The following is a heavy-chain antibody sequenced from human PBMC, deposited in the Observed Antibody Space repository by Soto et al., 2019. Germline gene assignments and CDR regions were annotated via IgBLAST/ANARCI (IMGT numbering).Heavy chain of an antibody. CDR1: GYTFTGYY. CDR2: INPNSGGT. J-gene: IGHJ6*02. CDR3: ERDRLHPYCSGGSCYSPDYSGMDV. V-gene: IGHV1-2*02. Sequence: ASVKVSCKASGYTFTGYYMHWVRQAPGQGLEWMGWINPNSGGTNYAQKFQGRVTMTRDTSISTAYMELSRLRSDDTAVYYCERDRLHPYCSGGSCYSPDYSGMDVWGQGTTVTVSS. D-gene: IGHD2-15*01.